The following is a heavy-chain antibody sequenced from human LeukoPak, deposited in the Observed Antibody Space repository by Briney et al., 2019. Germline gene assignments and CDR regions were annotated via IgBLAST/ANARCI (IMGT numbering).Heavy chain of an antibody. CDR2: IIPILGIA. J-gene: IGHJ4*02. D-gene: IGHD1-26*01. CDR3: ARGRSGSYVEDYFDY. V-gene: IGHV1-69*04. Sequence: GGSLRLSCAASGFTFSSYAISWVRQAPGQGLGWMGRIIPILGIANYAQKFQGRVTITADKSTSTAYMELSSLRSEDTAVYYCARGRSGSYVEDYFDYWGQGTLVTVSS. CDR1: GFTFSSYA.